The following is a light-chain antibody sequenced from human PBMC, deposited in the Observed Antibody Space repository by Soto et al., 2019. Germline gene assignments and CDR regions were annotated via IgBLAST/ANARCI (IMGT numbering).Light chain of an antibody. CDR3: SSYSSTTTVV. CDR2: DVG. J-gene: IGLJ3*02. CDR1: STDAVTYKY. V-gene: IGLV2-14*01. Sequence: QSALTQPASVSGSPGQSITISCTGTSTDAVTYKYVSWYQQHPGKAPKLVIYDVGNRPSGVSNRFSGSKSGNTASLTISGLQAEDEAHYYCSSYSSTTTVVFGGGTNLTVL.